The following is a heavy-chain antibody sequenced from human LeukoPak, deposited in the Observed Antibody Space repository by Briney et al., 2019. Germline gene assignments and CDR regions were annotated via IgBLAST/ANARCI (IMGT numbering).Heavy chain of an antibody. Sequence: GSSVKVSCKASGGTFSSYAISWVRQAPGQGLEWMGRIIPILGIANYAQKFQARVTITADKSTSTAYMELSSLRSEDTAVYYCARAHSVYDSSVWDAFDIWGQGTMVTVSS. CDR1: GGTFSSYA. D-gene: IGHD3-22*01. J-gene: IGHJ3*02. CDR3: ARAHSVYDSSVWDAFDI. V-gene: IGHV1-69*04. CDR2: IIPILGIA.